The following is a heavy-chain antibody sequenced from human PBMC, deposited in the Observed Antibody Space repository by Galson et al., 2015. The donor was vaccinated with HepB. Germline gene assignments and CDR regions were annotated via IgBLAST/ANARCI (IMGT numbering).Heavy chain of an antibody. CDR2: IIPILGIA. D-gene: IGHD5-18*01. J-gene: IGHJ4*02. V-gene: IGHV1-69*04. CDR3: ASKDTATPRGFDY. CDR1: GGTFSSYA. Sequence: SVKVSCKASGGTFSSYAISWVRQAPGQGLEWMGRIIPILGIANYAQKFQGRVTITADKSTSTAYMELSSLRSEDTAVYYCASKDTATPRGFDYWGQGTLVTVSS.